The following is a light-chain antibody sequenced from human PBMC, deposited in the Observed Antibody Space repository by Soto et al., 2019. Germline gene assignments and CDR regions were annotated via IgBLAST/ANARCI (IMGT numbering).Light chain of an antibody. CDR1: SSNVGDYNY. CDR2: DVT. V-gene: IGLV2-11*01. Sequence: QSALTQPRSVSGSPGQSVTISCSGTSSNVGDYNYVSWYQQYPGKAHRLMIYDVTKRPSGVPDRFSGSKSGNTASLTISGLQSEDEADYHCCSYAGTYTFVFGGGTKLTVL. J-gene: IGLJ2*01. CDR3: CSYAGTYTFV.